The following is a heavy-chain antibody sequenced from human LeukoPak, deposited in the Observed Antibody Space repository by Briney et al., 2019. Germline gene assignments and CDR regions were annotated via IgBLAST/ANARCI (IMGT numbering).Heavy chain of an antibody. Sequence: PGGSLRLSCAASGFTVSSDYMSWVRQPPGKGLEWVSVIYSGGSTNYADSVKGRFTISRDNSKNTLHLQMNSLRVEDTAVYYCARDHYYYGSGSFLTFDYWGQGTLVTVSS. J-gene: IGHJ4*02. CDR2: IYSGGST. CDR3: ARDHYYYGSGSFLTFDY. D-gene: IGHD3-10*01. CDR1: GFTVSSDY. V-gene: IGHV3-53*01.